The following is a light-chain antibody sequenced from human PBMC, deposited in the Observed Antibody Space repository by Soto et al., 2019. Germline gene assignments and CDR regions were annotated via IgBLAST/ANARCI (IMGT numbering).Light chain of an antibody. V-gene: IGKV3-20*01. J-gene: IGKJ2*01. CDR3: QQYGGSPRT. CDR1: QSVSSK. CDR2: GAS. Sequence: EIVLTQSPGTLSLSLGERATLSCRASQSVSSKLAWYQQKPGQAPRVLIYGASSRATGIPDRFGGSGSGTDFTLTISRLEPEDFAVYYCQQYGGSPRTLGQWTKLEI.